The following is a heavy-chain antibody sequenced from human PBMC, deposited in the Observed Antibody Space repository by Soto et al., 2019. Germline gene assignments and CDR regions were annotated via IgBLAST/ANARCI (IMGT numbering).Heavy chain of an antibody. J-gene: IGHJ4*02. D-gene: IGHD2-2*01. Sequence: QVQLVQSGAEVKKPGASVKVSCKASGYTFTGYYLHWLRQAPGQGLEWMGIINPSGGSTNYAQKFQGRGTMTRDTSTSTVYMELSSLRSEDTAVYYCARNRSTGGCVDYWGQGTLVTVSS. CDR1: GYTFTGYY. CDR2: INPSGGST. V-gene: IGHV1-46*01. CDR3: ARNRSTGGCVDY.